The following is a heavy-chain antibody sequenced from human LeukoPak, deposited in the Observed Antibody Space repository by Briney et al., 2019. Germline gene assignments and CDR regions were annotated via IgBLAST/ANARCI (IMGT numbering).Heavy chain of an antibody. D-gene: IGHD3-22*01. V-gene: IGHV3-23*01. CDR2: ISGSGGST. Sequence: GGSLRLSCAASGFTFSSYAMSWVRQAPGKGLEWVSTISGSGGSTYYTGSVKGRFTISRDDSKNTLSLQMNSLRAEGTAVYYCAKTRGSSGLFDSSGLFDYWGQGTLVTVSS. CDR1: GFTFSSYA. CDR3: AKTRGSSGLFDSSGLFDY. J-gene: IGHJ4*02.